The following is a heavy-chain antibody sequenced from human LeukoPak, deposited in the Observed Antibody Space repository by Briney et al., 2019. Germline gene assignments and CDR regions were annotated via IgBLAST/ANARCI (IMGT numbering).Heavy chain of an antibody. J-gene: IGHJ4*02. CDR1: GYSFASYW. CDR2: IYPGDSDT. V-gene: IGHV5-51*01. D-gene: IGHD4-17*01. Sequence: GESLKISCKGSGYSFASYWIAWVRQMPGKGLEWMGIIYPGDSDTRYSPSFQGQVTISADKSISTAYLQWSSLKASDTAIYYCARHDYGDYVYFDYWGQGTLVTVSS. CDR3: ARHDYGDYVYFDY.